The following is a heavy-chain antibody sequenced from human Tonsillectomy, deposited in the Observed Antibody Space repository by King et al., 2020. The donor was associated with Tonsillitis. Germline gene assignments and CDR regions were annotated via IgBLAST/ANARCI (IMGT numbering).Heavy chain of an antibody. CDR3: ASDGAQWLVPGSWYFDL. J-gene: IGHJ2*01. V-gene: IGHV4-59*01. Sequence: LQLQESGPGLVKPSETLSLTCTVSGGSISSYYWNWIRQPPGKGLEWIGYIYYSGSTNYNPSLKSRVTISVDTSKNQFSLKLSSVTAADTAVYYCASDGAQWLVPGSWYFDLWGRGTLVTVSS. CDR2: IYYSGST. D-gene: IGHD6-19*01. CDR1: GGSISSYY.